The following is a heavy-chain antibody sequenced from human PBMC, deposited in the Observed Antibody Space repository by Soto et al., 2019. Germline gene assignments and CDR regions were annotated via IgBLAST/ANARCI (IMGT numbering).Heavy chain of an antibody. CDR1: GGSISSSNW. CDR3: ASRPPIAAAGTAQSYPPDFDY. D-gene: IGHD6-13*01. Sequence: QVQLQESGPGLVKPSGTLSLTCAVSGGSISSSNWWSWVRQPPGKGLEWIGEIYHSGSTNYNPSLKSRVTISVDKSKNQFSVKLSSVTAADTAVYYCASRPPIAAAGTAQSYPPDFDYWGQGTLVTVSS. J-gene: IGHJ4*02. CDR2: IYHSGST. V-gene: IGHV4-4*02.